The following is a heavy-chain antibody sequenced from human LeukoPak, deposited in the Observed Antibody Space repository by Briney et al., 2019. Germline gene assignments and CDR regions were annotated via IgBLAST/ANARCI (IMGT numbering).Heavy chain of an antibody. J-gene: IGHJ4*02. CDR1: GFTFSSYA. Sequence: GGSLRLSCAASGFTFSSYAMSWVRQAPGKGLEWVGHIKTKSDGGTTDHAAPVKGRFTISRDDSQNTLYLQMNSLKTEDTAVYFCTTENPYCYDSSCYLRTFPNDYWGQGTLVTVSS. CDR2: IKTKSDGGTT. V-gene: IGHV3-15*01. CDR3: TTENPYCYDSSCYLRTFPNDY. D-gene: IGHD3-22*01.